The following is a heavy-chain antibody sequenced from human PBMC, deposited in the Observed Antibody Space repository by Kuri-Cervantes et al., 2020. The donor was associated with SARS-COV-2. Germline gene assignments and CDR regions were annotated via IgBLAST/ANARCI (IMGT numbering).Heavy chain of an antibody. CDR2: ISVGRQNT. Sequence: ASVKVSCKASGYTITNYAMNWLRQVPGQRPEWMGRISVGRQNTKYSQKFQGRITITRDTSASTVYMELSSLTSADTAIYYCARGIVVTFDYWGQGTLVTVSS. CDR3: ARGIVVTFDY. D-gene: IGHD3-22*01. CDR1: GYTITNYA. J-gene: IGHJ4*02. V-gene: IGHV1-3*01.